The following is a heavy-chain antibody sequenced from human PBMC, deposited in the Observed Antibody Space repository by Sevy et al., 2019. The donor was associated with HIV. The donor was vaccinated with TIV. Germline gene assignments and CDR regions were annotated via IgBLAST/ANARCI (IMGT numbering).Heavy chain of an antibody. CDR2: TYYRSKWYN. D-gene: IGHD6-19*01. CDR3: AREPGWAVAGTGWFDP. V-gene: IGHV6-1*01. CDR1: GDSVSSNSAA. Sequence: QSQTLSLTCAISGDSVSSNSAAWNWIRQSPSRGLEWLGRTYYRSKWYNDYAVSVKSRITINPDTSKNQFSLQLNSVTPEDTAVYYCAREPGWAVAGTGWFDPWGQGTLVTVSS. J-gene: IGHJ5*02.